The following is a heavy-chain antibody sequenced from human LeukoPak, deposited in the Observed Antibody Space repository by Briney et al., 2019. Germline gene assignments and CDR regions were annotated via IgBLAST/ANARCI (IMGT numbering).Heavy chain of an antibody. CDR3: ARLTVTGTNY. V-gene: IGHV3-74*01. D-gene: IGHD6-19*01. Sequence: GGSLTLSCAASGFTFAKFWMHWVRQAPGKGLVWVSRISPDGSSTTYADSVKGRFTVSRDNAKNTLYLQMDSLRAEDTAVYHCARLTVTGTNYWGQGTLVTVSS. J-gene: IGHJ4*02. CDR1: GFTFAKFW. CDR2: ISPDGSST.